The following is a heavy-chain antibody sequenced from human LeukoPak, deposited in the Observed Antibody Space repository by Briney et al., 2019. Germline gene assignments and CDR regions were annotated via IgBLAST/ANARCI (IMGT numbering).Heavy chain of an antibody. J-gene: IGHJ5*02. CDR2: VVASYEGT. V-gene: IGHV3-23*01. CDR3: AKGKAGGLVDLFDP. D-gene: IGHD3/OR15-3a*01. Sequence: GGSLRLSCAASGFTFSSCAMMWVRQAPGKGLEWVSTVVASYEGTFYANSVKGRFTISRDNSKSTLYMQMNSLRAEDTAVYYCAKGKAGGLVDLFDPWGQGTLVTVSS. CDR1: GFTFSSCA.